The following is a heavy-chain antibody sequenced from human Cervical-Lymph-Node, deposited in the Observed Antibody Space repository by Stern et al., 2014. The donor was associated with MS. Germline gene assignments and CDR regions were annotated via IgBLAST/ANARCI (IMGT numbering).Heavy chain of an antibody. V-gene: IGHV3-7*01. CDR2: IKQDGSEK. CDR3: ARGGPYTVVTPGYFQH. Sequence: EVQLVESGGGLVQPGGSLRLSCAASGFTFDNYWMTWVRQAPGKGLEWVANIKQDGSEKYFVDSVKGRFTIARDNALNSVYLQMANLRPEDTAVYYCARGGPYTVVTPGYFQHWGQGTLVTVSS. D-gene: IGHD4-23*01. J-gene: IGHJ1*01. CDR1: GFTFDNYW.